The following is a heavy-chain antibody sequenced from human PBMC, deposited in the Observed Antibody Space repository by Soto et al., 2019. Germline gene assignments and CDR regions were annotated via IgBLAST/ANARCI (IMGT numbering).Heavy chain of an antibody. CDR2: IWHDESNK. V-gene: IGHV3-33*01. CDR1: GFTFSSYG. Sequence: QVQLVESGGGVVQSGRSLRLSCAASGFTFSSYGMHWVRQAPGKGLEWVAVIWHDESNKYYADSVKGRFTVSRDNSKNTLYMQMNSLRGEDTGVYYCARDLGGVWASGGMDVWGQGTTVTVSS. D-gene: IGHD3-16*01. J-gene: IGHJ6*02. CDR3: ARDLGGVWASGGMDV.